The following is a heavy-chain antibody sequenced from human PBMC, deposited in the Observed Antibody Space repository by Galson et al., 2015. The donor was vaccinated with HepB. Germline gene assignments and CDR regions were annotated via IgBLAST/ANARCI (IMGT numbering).Heavy chain of an antibody. J-gene: IGHJ6*03. Sequence: SLRLSCAASGFTSSDHYIDWVRQAPGKGLQWVGRTRNKPQSYKTEYAASVKGRFIISRDESENSVYLQMNSLKIEDTAVYYCVRGVFGVVNLFYYYMDVWGKGTPVTVFS. CDR1: GFTSSDHY. CDR3: VRGVFGVVNLFYYYMDV. CDR2: TRNKPQSYKT. D-gene: IGHD3-3*01. V-gene: IGHV3-72*01.